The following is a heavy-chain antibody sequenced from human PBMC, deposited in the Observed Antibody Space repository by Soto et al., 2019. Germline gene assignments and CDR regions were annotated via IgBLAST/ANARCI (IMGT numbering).Heavy chain of an antibody. D-gene: IGHD6-13*01. CDR2: IYYSGST. J-gene: IGHJ4*02. CDR1: GGSISSYY. Sequence: SETLSLTCAVSGGSISSYYWSWIRQPPGKGLEWIGYIYYSGSTNYNPSLKSRVTISVDTSKNQFSLKLSSVTAADTAVYYCARYSTYWHSSFDYWGQGALVTVSS. V-gene: IGHV4-59*01. CDR3: ARYSTYWHSSFDY.